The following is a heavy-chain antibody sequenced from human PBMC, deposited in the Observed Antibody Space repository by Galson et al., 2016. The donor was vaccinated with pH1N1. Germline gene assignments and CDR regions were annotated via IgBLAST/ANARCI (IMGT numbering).Heavy chain of an antibody. CDR3: AHREVMITNAFDF. CDR2: IYWDDDK. J-gene: IGHJ3*01. Sequence: PALVTPTQTLTLTCTFSGFSISSSGMGVGWIRQPPGKALEWLAVIYWDDDKRYSPSLKSRLTITKDTSKNHVVLTMTNMDPMDPATYYCAHREVMITNAFDFWGQGTMGTVSS. D-gene: IGHD3-16*01. V-gene: IGHV2-5*02. CDR1: GFSISSSGMG.